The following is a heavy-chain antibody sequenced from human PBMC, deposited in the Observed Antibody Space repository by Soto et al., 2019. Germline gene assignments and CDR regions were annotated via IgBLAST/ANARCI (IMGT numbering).Heavy chain of an antibody. CDR3: ARGRGSGSSFYYYGMGV. J-gene: IGHJ6*02. V-gene: IGHV4-59*01. D-gene: IGHD3-10*01. Sequence: ELLSLRSTVSGACTSSYYGGWIRQPPGKGVEWIGYIYYSGSTNYNPSLKSRVTISVDTSQHQFSLKLSSVKAADTAVYYCARGRGSGSSFYYYGMGVRGRGTTVTVSS. CDR1: GACTSSYY. CDR2: IYYSGST.